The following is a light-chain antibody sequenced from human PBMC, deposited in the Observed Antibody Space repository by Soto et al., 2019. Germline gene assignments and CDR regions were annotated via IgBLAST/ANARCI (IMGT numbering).Light chain of an antibody. V-gene: IGLV2-8*01. Sequence: QSVLTQPPSASGSPGQSVTISCTGTSSDVGGYNYVSWYQQHPGKAPKLMIYEVSKRPSGVPDRFSGSKSGNTASLTVSGLQADDEAEYYCSSYAGRNNVVFGGGTQLTVL. CDR2: EVS. CDR1: SSDVGGYNY. J-gene: IGLJ7*01. CDR3: SSYAGRNNVV.